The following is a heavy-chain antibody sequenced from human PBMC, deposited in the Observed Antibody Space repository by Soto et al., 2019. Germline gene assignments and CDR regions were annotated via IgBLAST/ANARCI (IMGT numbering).Heavy chain of an antibody. CDR3: ARDHCSSTSCYGFPLDP. V-gene: IGHV4-30-2*01. Sequence: SETLSLTCAVSGGSISSGGYSWSWIRQPPGKGLEWIGYIYHSGSTYYNPSLKSRVTISVDRSKNQFSLKLSSVTAEDTAVYYCARDHCSSTSCYGFPLDPWGQGTLVTVSS. CDR1: GGSISSGGYS. D-gene: IGHD2-2*01. CDR2: IYHSGST. J-gene: IGHJ5*02.